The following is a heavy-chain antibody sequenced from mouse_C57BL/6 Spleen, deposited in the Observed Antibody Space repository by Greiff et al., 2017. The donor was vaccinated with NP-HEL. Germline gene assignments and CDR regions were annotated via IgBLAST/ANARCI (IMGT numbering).Heavy chain of an antibody. J-gene: IGHJ2*01. V-gene: IGHV1-50*01. Sequence: QVQLQQPGAELVKPGASVKLSCKASGYTFTSYWMQWVKQRPGQGLEWIGVIDPSDSYTNYNQKFKGKATLTVDTSSSTAYMQLSSLTSEDSAVYYCARDPYGIYGAWGQGTTLTVSS. CDR1: GYTFTSYW. D-gene: IGHD2-1*01. CDR3: ARDPYGIYGA. CDR2: IDPSDSYT.